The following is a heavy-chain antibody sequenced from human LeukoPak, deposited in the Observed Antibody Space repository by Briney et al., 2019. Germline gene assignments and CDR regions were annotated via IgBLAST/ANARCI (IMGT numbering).Heavy chain of an antibody. CDR1: GFTFSSYA. D-gene: IGHD6-19*01. V-gene: IGHV3-23*01. Sequence: GGSLRLSCAASGFTFSSYAMSWVRQAPGEGLEWVSAISGSGGSTYYADSVKGRFTISRDNSKNTLYLQMNSLRAEDTAVYYCAKASGWSQRKYYFDYWGQGTLVTVSS. J-gene: IGHJ4*02. CDR2: ISGSGGST. CDR3: AKASGWSQRKYYFDY.